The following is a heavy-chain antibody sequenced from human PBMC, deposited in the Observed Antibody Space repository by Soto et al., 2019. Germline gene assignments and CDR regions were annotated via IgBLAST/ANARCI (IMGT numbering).Heavy chain of an antibody. J-gene: IGHJ4*02. D-gene: IGHD6-6*01. CDR3: ASSSPFHY. CDR1: SASLSSSTYY. Sequence: QLQLQESGPGLVKPSETLSLTCSVSSASLSSSTYYWSWIRQPPGRGPEWIGSIYYSGNTYYKPHLKSRVSISIDTSRNQFSLKLTSVSAADTGVYYCASSSPFHYWGPGILVTVSS. CDR2: IYYSGNT. V-gene: IGHV4-39*01.